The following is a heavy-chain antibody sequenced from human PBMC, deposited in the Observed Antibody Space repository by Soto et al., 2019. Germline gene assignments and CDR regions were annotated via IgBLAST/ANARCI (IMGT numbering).Heavy chain of an antibody. CDR1: GFTIRGYS. J-gene: IGHJ6*02. D-gene: IGHD6-19*01. CDR3: AREGSGWSLAYGLDV. Sequence: GGSLRLSCAASGFTIRGYSMNWVRQAPGKGLEWVASISTRSDIYYADSVKGRFTISRDNAKNSVSLQVNSLRAEDTAVYYCAREGSGWSLAYGLDVWGQGTTVTVSS. CDR2: ISTRSDI. V-gene: IGHV3-21*01.